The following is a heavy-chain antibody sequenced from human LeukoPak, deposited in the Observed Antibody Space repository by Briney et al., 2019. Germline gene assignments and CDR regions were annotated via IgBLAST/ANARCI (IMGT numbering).Heavy chain of an antibody. CDR1: GFTFSDYY. D-gene: IGHD3-22*01. Sequence: KTGGSLRLSCAASGFTFSDYYMSWVRQAPGKGLQWVAYISSSGSTIYYADSVKGRFTISRDNAKNSLYLQMNSLRAEDTAVYYCARAWTRITMIAADYWGQGTLVTVSS. CDR3: ARAWTRITMIAADY. CDR2: ISSSGSTI. V-gene: IGHV3-11*04. J-gene: IGHJ4*02.